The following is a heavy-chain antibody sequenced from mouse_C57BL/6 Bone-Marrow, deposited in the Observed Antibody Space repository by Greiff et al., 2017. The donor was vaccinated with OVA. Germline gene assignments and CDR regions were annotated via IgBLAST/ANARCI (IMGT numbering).Heavy chain of an antibody. V-gene: IGHV5-12*01. CDR1: GFTFSDYY. Sequence: EVNLVESGGGLVQPGGSLKLSCAASGFTFSDYYMYLVRQTPEKRLAWVAYLSNGGGSPYYPDTVQGRFTISRDNAKNTLYLQMSRLKSEDTAMYYYARRGLDYAMDYGGQGTSGTVSS. CDR2: LSNGGGSP. CDR3: ARRGLDYAMDY. J-gene: IGHJ4*01. D-gene: IGHD3-3*01.